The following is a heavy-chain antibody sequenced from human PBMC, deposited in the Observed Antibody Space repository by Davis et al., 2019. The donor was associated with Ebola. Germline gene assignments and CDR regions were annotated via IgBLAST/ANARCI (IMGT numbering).Heavy chain of an antibody. J-gene: IGHJ3*02. CDR3: ASLLLHAFDI. V-gene: IGHV3-73*01. D-gene: IGHD3-22*01. CDR2: IRSKANSYAP. Sequence: GESLKISCAASGFTFSGSAMHWVRQASGKGLEWVGRIRSKANSYAPAYAASVKGRFTISRDDSKNTAYLQMNSLKTEDTAVYYCASLLLHAFDIWGQGTMVTVSS. CDR1: GFTFSGSA.